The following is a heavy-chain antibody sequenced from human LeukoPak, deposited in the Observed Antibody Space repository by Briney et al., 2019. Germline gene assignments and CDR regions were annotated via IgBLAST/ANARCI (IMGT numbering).Heavy chain of an antibody. J-gene: IGHJ3*02. CDR3: ARGGSGTYFAFDI. CDR1: EFTVSSDY. V-gene: IGHV3-66*01. D-gene: IGHD3-10*01. CDR2: IYSGGST. Sequence: GGSLRLSCAASEFTVSSDYMNWVRQAPGKGLEWVSVIYSGGSTYYADSVKGRFTISRDNSENTLYLQVNSLRAEDTAVYYCARGGSGTYFAFDIWGQGTMVTVSS.